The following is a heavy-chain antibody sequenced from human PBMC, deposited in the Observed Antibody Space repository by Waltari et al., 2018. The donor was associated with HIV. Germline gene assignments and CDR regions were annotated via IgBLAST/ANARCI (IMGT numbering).Heavy chain of an antibody. Sequence: QVQLIQSGAEVRDPGASVKVSCKASGYTFTGYHLHWVRQAPGQGLEWMVRINPNTGGTNYAQKFQARVTMTRDISIGTAYMELTSLRPNDTAVYYCARVTTVTGDSYFYYGMDVWGQGTTVVVPS. CDR1: GYTFTGYH. CDR3: ARVTTVTGDSYFYYGMDV. V-gene: IGHV1-2*06. CDR2: INPNTGGT. J-gene: IGHJ6*02. D-gene: IGHD4-17*01.